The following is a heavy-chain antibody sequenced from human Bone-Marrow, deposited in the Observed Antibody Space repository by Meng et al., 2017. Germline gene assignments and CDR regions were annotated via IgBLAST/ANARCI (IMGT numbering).Heavy chain of an antibody. CDR2: IYYSGST. CDR3: ARDGHVLLWFGELPNPFFDY. D-gene: IGHD3-10*01. CDR1: GGSISSSSYY. V-gene: IGHV4-39*07. Sequence: SETLSLTCTVSGGSISSSSYYWGWIRQPPGKGLEWIGSIYYSGSTYYNPSLKSRVTISVDTSKNQFSLKLSSVTAADTAVYYCARDGHVLLWFGELPNPFFDYWGHGTLVTSCS. J-gene: IGHJ4*01.